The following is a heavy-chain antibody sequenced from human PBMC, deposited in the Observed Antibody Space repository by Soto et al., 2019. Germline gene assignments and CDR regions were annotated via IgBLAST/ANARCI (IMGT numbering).Heavy chain of an antibody. D-gene: IGHD3-9*01. CDR3: AREGGAYDILAGFKYGMDV. CDR1: GFTFGSYG. Sequence: PGGSLRLSCAASGFTFGSYGMHWVRQAPGKGLQWVAVIWYDGSSQYYADSVKGRFTISRDNSKNTLYLQMNSLRAEDTAVYYCAREGGAYDILAGFKYGMDVWGQGTTVTVSS. J-gene: IGHJ6*02. V-gene: IGHV3-33*01. CDR2: IWYDGSSQ.